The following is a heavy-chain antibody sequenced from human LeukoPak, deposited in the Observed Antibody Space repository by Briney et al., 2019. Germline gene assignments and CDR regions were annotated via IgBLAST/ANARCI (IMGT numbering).Heavy chain of an antibody. D-gene: IGHD3-16*01. CDR3: ARSQGAFVGAHTGNAFDI. Sequence: PGGSLRLSCAASGFTLDDFAMHWVRQVPGKGLEWVAGISWNSGTVDYAESVKGRFTISRDNAKNSLYLQMNSLTVEDMGMFYCARSQGAFVGAHTGNAFDIWGQGTMVSVSS. V-gene: IGHV3-9*03. CDR2: ISWNSGTV. J-gene: IGHJ3*02. CDR1: GFTLDDFA.